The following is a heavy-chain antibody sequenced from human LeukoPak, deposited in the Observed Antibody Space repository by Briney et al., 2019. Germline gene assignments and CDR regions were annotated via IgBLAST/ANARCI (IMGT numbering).Heavy chain of an antibody. CDR2: ISAYNGNT. Sequence: ASVKVSCKASGYTFTSYGISWVRQAPGQGLEWMGWISAYNGNTNYAQKLQGRVTITADKSTSTAYMELSSLRSADTAVYYCASKRYCSGGSCYARLVANYYYYYMDVWGKGTTVTVSS. V-gene: IGHV1-18*01. CDR1: GYTFTSYG. CDR3: ASKRYCSGGSCYARLVANYYYYYMDV. D-gene: IGHD2-15*01. J-gene: IGHJ6*03.